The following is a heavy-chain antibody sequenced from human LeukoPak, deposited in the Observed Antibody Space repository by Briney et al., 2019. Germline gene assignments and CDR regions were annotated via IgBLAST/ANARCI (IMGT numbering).Heavy chain of an antibody. Sequence: ASVKVSCKASGYTFTSYDINWVRQATGQGLEWMGWMNPNSGNTGYAQKFQGRVTITRNTSISTAYMELSRLRSDDTAVYYCARGGFGEFYWYFDLWGRGTLVTVSS. D-gene: IGHD3-10*01. J-gene: IGHJ2*01. CDR2: MNPNSGNT. V-gene: IGHV1-8*03. CDR3: ARGGFGEFYWYFDL. CDR1: GYTFTSYD.